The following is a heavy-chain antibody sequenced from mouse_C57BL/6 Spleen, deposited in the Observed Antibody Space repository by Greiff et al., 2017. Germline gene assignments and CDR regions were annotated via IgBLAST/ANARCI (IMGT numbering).Heavy chain of an antibody. J-gene: IGHJ3*01. CDR1: GYTFTSYW. CDR2: IDPSASST. D-gene: IGHD2-12*01. V-gene: IGHV1-50*01. Sequence: QVQLQQPGAELVKPGASVKLSCKASGYTFTSYWMQWVNQRPGQGLEWIGEIDPSASSTNYNHKFKGKDTLTVDTSSSTAFMHLSSLTSEDSAVYYCARKGESYPFAYWGQGTLVTVSA. CDR3: ARKGESYPFAY.